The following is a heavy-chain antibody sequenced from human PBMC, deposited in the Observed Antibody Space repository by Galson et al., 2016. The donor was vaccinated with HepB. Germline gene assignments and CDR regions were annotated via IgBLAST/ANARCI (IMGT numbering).Heavy chain of an antibody. Sequence: SLRLSCAASGITFSSHVMSWVRQAPGKGLEWVSGITGSGDKTHYGDSVKGRFTISRDNSRNTLYLQMNSLRAEDTAVYYCAKGERYEDYGNYYYWGQGTLVTVSS. CDR1: GITFSSHV. D-gene: IGHD4-11*01. J-gene: IGHJ4*02. CDR3: AKGERYEDYGNYYY. V-gene: IGHV3-23*01. CDR2: ITGSGDKT.